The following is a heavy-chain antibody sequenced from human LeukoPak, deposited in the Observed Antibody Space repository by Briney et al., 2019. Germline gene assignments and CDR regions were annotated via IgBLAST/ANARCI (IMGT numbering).Heavy chain of an antibody. V-gene: IGHV3-21*01. D-gene: IGHD2-2*01. CDR3: ASVGQVVPAAQFDY. J-gene: IGHJ4*02. CDR2: ISSSSSYI. CDR1: GFTFSSYS. Sequence: GGSLRLSCAASGFTFSSYSMNWVRQVPGKGLEWVSSISSSSSYIYYADSVKGRFTISRDNAKNSLYLQMNSLRAEDTAVYYCASVGQVVPAAQFDYWGQGTLVTVSS.